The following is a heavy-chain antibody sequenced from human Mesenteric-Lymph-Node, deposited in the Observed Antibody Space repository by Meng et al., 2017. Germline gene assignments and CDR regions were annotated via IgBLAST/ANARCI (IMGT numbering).Heavy chain of an antibody. J-gene: IGHJ6*02. V-gene: IGHV4-59*01. CDR3: ARDLPHGYYYGMDV. CDR2: IYYSGST. CDR1: GGSISSYY. Sequence: SETLSLTCTVSGGSISSYYWSWIRQPPGKGLEWTGYIYYSGSTNYNHSLKSRVTISVDTSKNQFSLKLSAVTAADTAGYYCARDLPHGYYYGMDVWGQGTTVTVSS.